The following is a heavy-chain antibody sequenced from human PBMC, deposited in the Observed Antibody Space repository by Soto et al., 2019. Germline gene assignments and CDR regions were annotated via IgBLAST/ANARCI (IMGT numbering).Heavy chain of an antibody. D-gene: IGHD3-16*01. Sequence: EVQLLESGGGLVQPGGSLRLSCAASGFTFTNYAMRWVRQAPGKGLEWISTIGGSDGRTYYAASVKGRFTISKDNSKNTLYLQMNTLRAEDTAIYYCARRGSDYSYFDYWGQGTLVTVSS. J-gene: IGHJ4*02. CDR1: GFTFTNYA. CDR2: IGGSDGRT. V-gene: IGHV3-23*01. CDR3: ARRGSDYSYFDY.